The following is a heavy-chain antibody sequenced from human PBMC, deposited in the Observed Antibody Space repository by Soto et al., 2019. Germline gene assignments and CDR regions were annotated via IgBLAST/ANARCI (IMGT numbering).Heavy chain of an antibody. CDR3: ARDPPYCSGDTCYGRWFDP. D-gene: IGHD2-15*01. J-gene: IGHJ5*02. Sequence: SQTLSLTCAISGDSVSSNSAAWNWIRQSPSRGLEWLGRTYYRSKWYNDYAVSVKSRITINPDTSKNQFSLQLNSVTPEDTAVYYCARDPPYCSGDTCYGRWFDPWGQGTLVTVSS. V-gene: IGHV6-1*01. CDR2: TYYRSKWYN. CDR1: GDSVSSNSAA.